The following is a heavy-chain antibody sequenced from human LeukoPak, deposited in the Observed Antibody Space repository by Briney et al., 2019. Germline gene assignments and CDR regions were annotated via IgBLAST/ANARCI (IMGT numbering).Heavy chain of an antibody. Sequence: GGSLRLSCVGSGFTFRTYGMHWVRQAPGKGLEWVAVISYDEGKKDYADSVKGRFTISRDNSKNTLYLQMNSLRAEDTAVYYCATVFYYGSGSYFPLGFWGQGTLVTVSS. CDR1: GFTFRTYG. CDR3: ATVFYYGSGSYFPLGF. V-gene: IGHV3-30*03. D-gene: IGHD3-10*01. J-gene: IGHJ4*02. CDR2: ISYDEGKK.